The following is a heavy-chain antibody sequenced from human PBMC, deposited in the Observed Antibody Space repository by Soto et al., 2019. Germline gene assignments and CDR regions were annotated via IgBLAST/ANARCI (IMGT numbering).Heavy chain of an antibody. J-gene: IGHJ3*02. CDR1: GGSISSGGYY. CDR2: IYYSGST. CDR3: ARDFCSGGSCYSWPAFDI. V-gene: IGHV4-39*01. D-gene: IGHD2-15*01. Sequence: PSETLSLTCTVSGGSISSGGYYWSWIRQHPGKGLEWIGCIYYSGSTYYNPSLKSRVTISVDTSKNQFSLKLSSVTAADTAVYYCARDFCSGGSCYSWPAFDIWGQGTMVTVSS.